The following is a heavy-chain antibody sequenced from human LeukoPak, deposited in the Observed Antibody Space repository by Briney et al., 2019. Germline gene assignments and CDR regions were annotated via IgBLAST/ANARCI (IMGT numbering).Heavy chain of an antibody. CDR2: IYYSGST. Sequence: SETLSLTCTVSGGSISSYYWSWIRQPPGKGLEWIGYIYYSGSTNYNPSLKSRVTISVDTSKNQFSLKLSSVTAADTAVYYCARGDFWSGPGDVWGQGTTVTVSS. CDR3: ARGDFWSGPGDV. D-gene: IGHD3-3*01. J-gene: IGHJ6*02. V-gene: IGHV4-59*01. CDR1: GGSISSYY.